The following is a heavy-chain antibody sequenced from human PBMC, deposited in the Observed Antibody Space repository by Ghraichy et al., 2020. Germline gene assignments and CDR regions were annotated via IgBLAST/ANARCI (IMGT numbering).Heavy chain of an antibody. CDR1: GYTFTGYH. CDR3: ARPSDRTRLFDI. V-gene: IGHV1-2*02. D-gene: IGHD6-6*01. CDR2: INPNSGGT. J-gene: IGHJ3*02. Sequence: ASVKVSCKASGYTFTGYHMHWVRQAPGQGLEWMGWINPNSGGTNYAQKFQGRVTMTRDTSISTAYMELSRLRSDDTAVYYCARPSDRTRLFDIWGQRTMVTVSS.